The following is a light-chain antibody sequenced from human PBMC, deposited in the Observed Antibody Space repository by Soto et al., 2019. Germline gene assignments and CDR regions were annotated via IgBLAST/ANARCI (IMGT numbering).Light chain of an antibody. Sequence: EIVLTQSPATLSLSPGERATLSCRASQSVNSYLAWYQQKPGQAPRLLIYDASNRATDIPARFSGSGSGTDFTLTISSLEPKDFAVYYCQQGGTFGQGTRREIK. CDR3: QQGGT. CDR1: QSVNSY. CDR2: DAS. V-gene: IGKV3-11*01. J-gene: IGKJ5*01.